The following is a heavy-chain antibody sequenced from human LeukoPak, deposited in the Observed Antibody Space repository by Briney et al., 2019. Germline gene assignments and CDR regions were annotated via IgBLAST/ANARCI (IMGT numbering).Heavy chain of an antibody. Sequence: GGSLRLSCAASGFTFSSYAMSWVRQAPGKGLEWVSAISGSGGSTYYADSVKGRFTISRDNSQNTLYLQMKGLRAEDTAVYYCAKGRYGDYVPFDYWGQGTLVTVSS. J-gene: IGHJ4*02. CDR2: ISGSGGST. CDR1: GFTFSSYA. D-gene: IGHD4-17*01. CDR3: AKGRYGDYVPFDY. V-gene: IGHV3-23*01.